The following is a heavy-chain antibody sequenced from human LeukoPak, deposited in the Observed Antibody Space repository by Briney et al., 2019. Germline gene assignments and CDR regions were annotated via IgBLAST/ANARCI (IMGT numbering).Heavy chain of an antibody. CDR2: IIPIFGTA. CDR1: GGTFSSYA. CDR3: ARDYPVIVGATTDYFDY. D-gene: IGHD1-26*01. Sequence: SVKVSCKASGGTFSSYAISWVRQAPGQGLEWMGGIIPIFGTANYAQKFQGRVTITADESTSTAYMELSSLRSEDTAVYYCARDYPVIVGATTDYFDYWGQGTLVTVSS. V-gene: IGHV1-69*13. J-gene: IGHJ4*02.